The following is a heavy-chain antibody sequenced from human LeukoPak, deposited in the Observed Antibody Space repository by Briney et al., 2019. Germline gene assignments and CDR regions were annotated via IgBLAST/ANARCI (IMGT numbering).Heavy chain of an antibody. D-gene: IGHD2-2*02. V-gene: IGHV4-59*05. CDR3: AIYTNSAAGY. Sequence: GSLRLSCAASGFTVSTNYMNWVRQAPGKGLEWIGTIYHTGTTHYNPSLKSRVTISVDTSRNQFSLTLNSMTAADTAVYYCAIYTNSAAGYWGQGALVAVSS. CDR1: GFTVSTNY. CDR2: IYHTGTT. J-gene: IGHJ4*02.